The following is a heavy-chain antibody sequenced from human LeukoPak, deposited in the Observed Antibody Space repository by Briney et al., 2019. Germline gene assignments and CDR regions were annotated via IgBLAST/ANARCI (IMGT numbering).Heavy chain of an antibody. CDR3: ARVGMVRGVIIMSFDY. CDR1: GFTFSSYS. J-gene: IGHJ4*02. CDR2: ISSSSSYI. Sequence: GGSLRLSCAASGFTFSSYSMNWVRPAPGKGLEWVSSISSSSSYIYYADSVTGRFTITRDNAKNSLYLQMNSLRAEDTAVYYCARVGMVRGVIIMSFDYWGQGTLVSVSS. V-gene: IGHV3-21*01. D-gene: IGHD3-10*01.